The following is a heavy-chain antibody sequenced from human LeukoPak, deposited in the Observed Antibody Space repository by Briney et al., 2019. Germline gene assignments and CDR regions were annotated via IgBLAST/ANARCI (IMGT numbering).Heavy chain of an antibody. Sequence: SETLSLTCTVSGGSISSYYWAWIRQPAGKGLERIGRIYPSGNTNYNPSLKSRVTMSINTSKNQFSLKLSSVTAADTAVYYCASDIRGANALDIWGQGTMVTVSS. CDR1: GGSISSYY. J-gene: IGHJ3*02. D-gene: IGHD1-26*01. CDR2: IYPSGNT. CDR3: ASDIRGANALDI. V-gene: IGHV4-4*07.